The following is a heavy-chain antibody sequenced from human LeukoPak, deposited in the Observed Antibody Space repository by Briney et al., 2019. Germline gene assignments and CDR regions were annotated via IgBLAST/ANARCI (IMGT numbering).Heavy chain of an antibody. D-gene: IGHD2-21*01. CDR3: ATRSRGYYDY. Sequence: GGSLRLSCAASGFTVFSDNMSWVRLSPAKGLEWFSVVYSGDDGTNYAESVRGRFTTSRDNSKNTVYLQMNSLRVEDTGVYYCATRSRGYYDYWGQGTLVNVSS. CDR2: VYSGDDGT. V-gene: IGHV3-66*02. CDR1: GFTVFSDN. J-gene: IGHJ4*02.